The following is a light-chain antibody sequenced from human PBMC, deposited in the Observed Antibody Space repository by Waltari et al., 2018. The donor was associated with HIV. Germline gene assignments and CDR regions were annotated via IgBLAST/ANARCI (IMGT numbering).Light chain of an antibody. CDR2: NPN. J-gene: IGLJ2*01. CDR3: VLYMGSGISV. CDR1: SGSVSTTYY. Sequence: QTVVTQEPSFSVSPGGTVTLTCGLSSGSVSTTYYPSWYQHTPGQAPRTLLYNPNTRSSGVPDRFSGAILGNKAALNITGAQADDECDYYCVLYMGSGISVFGGGTKLTVL. V-gene: IGLV8-61*01.